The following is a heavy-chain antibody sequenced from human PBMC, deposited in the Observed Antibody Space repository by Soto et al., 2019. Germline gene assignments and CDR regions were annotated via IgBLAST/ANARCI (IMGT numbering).Heavy chain of an antibody. CDR2: ISGSGGST. V-gene: IGHV3-23*01. D-gene: IGHD2-8*01. Sequence: GGSLRLSCAASGFTFRSYAMSWVRQAPGKGLEWVSAISGSGGSTYYADSVKGRFTISRDSSKNTLYLQMNSLRAEDTAVYYCENPHRGVHTIWGQGTLVTGSS. CDR3: ENPHRGVHTI. CDR1: GFTFRSYA. J-gene: IGHJ4*01.